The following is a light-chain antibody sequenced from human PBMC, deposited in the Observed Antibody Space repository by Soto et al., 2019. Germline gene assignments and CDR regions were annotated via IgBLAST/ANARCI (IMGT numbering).Light chain of an antibody. V-gene: IGKV2-28*01. CDR1: QSLLHSDGYNY. CDR3: MQARQSLWT. J-gene: IGKJ1*01. CDR2: LGS. Sequence: DIVMTQSPLSLPVTPGEPASISCRSSQSLLHSDGYNYLDWYLQKPGQSPQLLIYLGSNRASGVPDRFSDSGSGTDFTLKISRVEAEDVGVYYCMQARQSLWTFGQGTKVEIK.